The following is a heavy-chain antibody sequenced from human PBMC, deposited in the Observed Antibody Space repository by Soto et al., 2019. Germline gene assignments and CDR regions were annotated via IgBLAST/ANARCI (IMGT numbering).Heavy chain of an antibody. V-gene: IGHV5-51*01. CDR1: GYSFTSYW. Sequence: PGESLKISCKGSGYSFTSYWIAWVRQMPGKGLEWMGIIYPVDSDTRYSPSFQGQVTISADKSLSTAYLQWSSLKASDTAMYYCARFLRGGYLAYFYSDMAVWGKGTKVPVSS. CDR2: IYPVDSDT. D-gene: IGHD5-12*01. CDR3: ARFLRGGYLAYFYSDMAV. J-gene: IGHJ6*03.